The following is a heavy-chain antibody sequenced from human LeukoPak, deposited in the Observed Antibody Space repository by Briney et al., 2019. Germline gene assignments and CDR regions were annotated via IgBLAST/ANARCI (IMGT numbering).Heavy chain of an antibody. CDR1: GFTFKTYA. Sequence: SGGSLRLSCEASGFTFKTYAISWVRQAPGKGLEWVSGICGSGGCRYYADSVKGRFTISRDNSKNTVYLQMNSLTADDTAVYYCAKTTVGYSSGRYPGWPADCWGQGTLVTVSS. CDR2: ICGSGGCR. V-gene: IGHV3-23*01. J-gene: IGHJ4*02. D-gene: IGHD6-19*01. CDR3: AKTTVGYSSGRYPGWPADC.